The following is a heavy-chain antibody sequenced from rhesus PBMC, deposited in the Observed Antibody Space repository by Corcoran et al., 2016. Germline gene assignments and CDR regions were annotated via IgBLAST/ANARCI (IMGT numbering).Heavy chain of an antibody. Sequence: QVQLQESGPGLVKPSETLSLTCTVSGASLSSNWWSWIRQVPGKGLEWIGEINGNSGSTNYNPPLKSRVTISKDASKNQLSLMLSSVTAADTAMYHCARGQAATPFDYWGQGVLVTVSS. CDR3: ARGQAATPFDY. J-gene: IGHJ4*01. CDR1: GASLSSNW. V-gene: IGHV4-80*01. D-gene: IGHD4-29*01. CDR2: INGNSGST.